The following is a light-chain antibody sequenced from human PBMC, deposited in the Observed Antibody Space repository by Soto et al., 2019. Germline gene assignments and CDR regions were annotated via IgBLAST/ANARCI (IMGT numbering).Light chain of an antibody. CDR1: QSVSSY. J-gene: IGKJ5*01. Sequence: EIVLTQSPATLSLSPWERATLSCRASQSVSSYLAWYQQKPGQAPRLLIYDASNRATGIPARFSGSGSGTDFTLTISSLEPEDFALYYCQQRSNMPPTFGQGTRLEIK. V-gene: IGKV3-11*01. CDR3: QQRSNMPPT. CDR2: DAS.